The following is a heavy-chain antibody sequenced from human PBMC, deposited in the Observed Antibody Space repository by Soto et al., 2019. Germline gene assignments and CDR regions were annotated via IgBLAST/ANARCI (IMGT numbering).Heavy chain of an antibody. D-gene: IGHD1-26*01. CDR3: ARGGTLNGTFDL. V-gene: IGHV4-59*08. CDR2: IYYSAST. CDR1: GGSLSNNY. J-gene: IGHJ3*01. Sequence: PSETLSLTCTVTGGSLSNNYWRWIRQPPGKGLEWIGYIYYSASTNNNPSLKSRVTISVDTSKNQFSLKLNSVTAADTAVYHCARGGTLNGTFDLWGPGTMVTV.